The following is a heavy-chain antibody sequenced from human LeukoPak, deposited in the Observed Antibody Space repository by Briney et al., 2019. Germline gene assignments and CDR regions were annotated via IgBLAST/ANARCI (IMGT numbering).Heavy chain of an antibody. J-gene: IGHJ4*02. CDR1: GYTFTSYY. V-gene: IGHV1-46*01. D-gene: IGHD2-2*01. Sequence: ASVKVSCKASGYTFTSYYLHWARQAPRQGLEWMGMMNPSGGSTNYAQKFQGRVTMTRDTSTNTVYMELSSLRSEDTAIYYCARVPSYCSGTNCYFDSWGQGTLVTVSS. CDR2: MNPSGGST. CDR3: ARVPSYCSGTNCYFDS.